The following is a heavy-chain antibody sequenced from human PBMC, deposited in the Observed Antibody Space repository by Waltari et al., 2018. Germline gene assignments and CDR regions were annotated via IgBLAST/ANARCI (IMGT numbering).Heavy chain of an antibody. J-gene: IGHJ4*02. V-gene: IGHV3-49*03. Sequence: EVQLVESGGGLVQPGRSLRLSCTSSGFTFGDYALRWFRQAPGKGLEWVGFIRSTAFGGTTEYAASVKGRFTISRNDSKSFGYLQMNSLKIEDTAVYYCRSVNGKHFDYWGQGTLVTVSS. D-gene: IGHD4-17*01. CDR1: GFTFGDYA. CDR3: RSVNGKHFDY. CDR2: IRSTAFGGTT.